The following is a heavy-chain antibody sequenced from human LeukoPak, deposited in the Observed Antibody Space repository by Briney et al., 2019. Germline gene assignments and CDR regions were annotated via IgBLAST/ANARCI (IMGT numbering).Heavy chain of an antibody. J-gene: IGHJ6*03. CDR2: IYYSGST. D-gene: IGHD4-11*01. CDR3: ARYSYYYYYMDV. Sequence: PSETLSLTCTASGGSISSSSYYWGWIRQPPGRGLEWIGSIYYSGSTYYNPSLKSRVTISVDTSKNQFSLKLSSVTAADTAVYYCARYSYYYYYMDVWGKGTTVTISS. CDR1: GGSISSSSYY. V-gene: IGHV4-39*07.